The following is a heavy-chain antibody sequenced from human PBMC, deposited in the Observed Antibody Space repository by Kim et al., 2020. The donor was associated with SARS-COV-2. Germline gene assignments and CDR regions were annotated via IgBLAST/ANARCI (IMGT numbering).Heavy chain of an antibody. Sequence: GGSLRLSCAASGFTFDDYAMHWVRQAPGKGLEWVSGISWNSGSIGYADSVKGRFTISRDNAKNSLYLQMNSLRAEDTALYYCASLLGGSGSYYRDYYYYG. CDR3: ASLLGGSGSYYRDYYYYG. D-gene: IGHD3-10*01. V-gene: IGHV3-9*01. J-gene: IGHJ6*01. CDR1: GFTFDDYA. CDR2: ISWNSGSI.